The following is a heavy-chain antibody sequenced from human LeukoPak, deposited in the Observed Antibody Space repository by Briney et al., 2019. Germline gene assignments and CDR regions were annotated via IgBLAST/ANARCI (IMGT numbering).Heavy chain of an antibody. CDR1: GLTFSSYS. D-gene: IGHD2-2*01. J-gene: IGHJ4*02. Sequence: PGGSLRLSCAAFGLTFSSYSIKWARQAPGKGLEWVSSISSTDSYIYYADSVKGRFTISRDNAKNSLYLQMNSLRAEDTAVYYCPRSYRSSTTCPTDYWGQGTLVTVSS. CDR2: ISSTDSYI. V-gene: IGHV3-21*01. CDR3: PRSYRSSTTCPTDY.